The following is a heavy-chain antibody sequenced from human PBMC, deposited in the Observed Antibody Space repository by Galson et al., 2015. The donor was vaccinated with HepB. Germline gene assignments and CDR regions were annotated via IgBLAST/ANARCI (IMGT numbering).Heavy chain of an antibody. J-gene: IGHJ6*02. CDR2: IWYDGSNK. CDR3: ARVGPLRSSGWAYYYYGMDV. CDR1: GFTFSSYG. D-gene: IGHD6-19*01. Sequence: SLRLSCAASGFTFSSYGMHWVRQAPGKGLEWVAVIWYDGSNKYYADSVKGRFTISRDNSKNTLYLQMNSLRAEDTAVYYCARVGPLRSSGWAYYYYGMDVWGQGTTVTVSS. V-gene: IGHV3-33*08.